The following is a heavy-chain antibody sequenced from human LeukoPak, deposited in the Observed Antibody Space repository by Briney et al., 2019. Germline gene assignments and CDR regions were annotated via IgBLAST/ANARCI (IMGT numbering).Heavy chain of an antibody. V-gene: IGHV4-39*01. J-gene: IGHJ3*02. D-gene: IGHD3-10*01. CDR3: ARGQNYYGSGSQTFDI. CDR1: GGSISSSSGYY. CDR2: ISYSGTT. Sequence: SETLSLTCTVSGGSISSSSGYYWGWIRQPPGKGLEWIGSISYSGTTYYNPSLKSRVTIFEDTSKNQFSLKLSSVTAADTAVYYCARGQNYYGSGSQTFDIWGQGTMVTVSS.